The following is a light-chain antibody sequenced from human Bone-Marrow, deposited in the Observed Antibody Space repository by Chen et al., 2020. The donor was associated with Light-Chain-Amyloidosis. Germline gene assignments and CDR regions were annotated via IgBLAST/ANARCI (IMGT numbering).Light chain of an antibody. J-gene: IGLJ2*01. V-gene: IGLV3-25*03. CDR1: DLPTKY. Sequence: SYELTQPPSVSASPGQTARITCSGDDLPTKYAYWYQQKPGQAPVLVIHSDTERPSGISERFSGSSSVTTATLTISGVQAEDEADYHCQSADSSGTYEVIFGGGTKLTVL. CDR2: SDT. CDR3: QSADSSGTYEVI.